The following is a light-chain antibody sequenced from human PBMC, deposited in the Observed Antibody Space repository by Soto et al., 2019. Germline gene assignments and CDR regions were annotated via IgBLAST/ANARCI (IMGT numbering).Light chain of an antibody. CDR3: QQYGSSPRT. Sequence: EIVLTQSPATLSLSPGERATLSCRASQSVSSYLLWYQQKPGQTPRLLIYGASSRATGIPDRFSGSGSGTDFTLTISRLEPEDFAVYYCQQYGSSPRTFGQGTKVDIK. V-gene: IGKV3-20*01. CDR1: QSVSSY. J-gene: IGKJ1*01. CDR2: GAS.